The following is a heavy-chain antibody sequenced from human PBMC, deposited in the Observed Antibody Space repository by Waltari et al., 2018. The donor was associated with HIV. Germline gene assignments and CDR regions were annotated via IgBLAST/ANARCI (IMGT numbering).Heavy chain of an antibody. Sequence: EVQLVQSGAEVKKPGESLKISCKGSGYNFTTYWIGWVRQMPGKGLEWMGIIYPVDSDTRYSPAFRGQVTISADKSMGTAYLQWSSLQASDTAIYYCARLGYCSSARCPSGYYYSYGMGVWGQGTTVTVSS. D-gene: IGHD2-2*01. J-gene: IGHJ6*02. CDR2: IYPVDSDT. V-gene: IGHV5-51*01. CDR1: GYNFTTYW. CDR3: ARLGYCSSARCPSGYYYSYGMGV.